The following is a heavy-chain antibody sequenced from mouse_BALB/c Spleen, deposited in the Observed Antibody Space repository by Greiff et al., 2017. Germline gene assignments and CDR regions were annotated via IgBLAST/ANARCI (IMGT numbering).Heavy chain of an antibody. V-gene: IGHV2-9*02. D-gene: IGHD2-14*01. CDR1: GFSLTSYG. Sequence: VQLQESGPGLVAPSQSLSITCTVSGFSLTSYGVHWVRQPPGKGLEWLGVIWAGGSTNYNSALMSRLSISKDNSKSQVFLKMNSLQTDDTAMYYCARGAYYRYDGAMDYWGQGTSVTVSS. CDR2: IWAGGST. CDR3: ARGAYYRYDGAMDY. J-gene: IGHJ4*01.